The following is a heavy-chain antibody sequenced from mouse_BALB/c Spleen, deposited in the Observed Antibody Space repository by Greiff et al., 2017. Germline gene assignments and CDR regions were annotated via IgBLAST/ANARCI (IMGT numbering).Heavy chain of an antibody. CDR1: GYTFTSYY. CDR2: INPSNGGT. CDR3: TRWSYYGNYDWYFDV. V-gene: IGHV1S81*02. Sequence: QVQLQQSGAELVKPGASVKLSCKASGYTFTSYYMYWVKQRPGQGLEWIGEINPSNGGTNFNEKFKSKATLTVDKSSSTAYMQLSSLTSEDSAVYYCTRWSYYGNYDWYFDVWGAGTTVTVSS. D-gene: IGHD2-10*01. J-gene: IGHJ1*01.